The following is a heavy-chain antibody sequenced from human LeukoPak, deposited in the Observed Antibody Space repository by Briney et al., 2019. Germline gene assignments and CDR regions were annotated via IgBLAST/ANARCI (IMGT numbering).Heavy chain of an antibody. CDR2: INWNGRGR. J-gene: IGHJ4*02. Sequence: PGGSLRLSCVASGFTFNDSGMSWVRQAPGQGLEWMSGINWNGRGRGYADSVKGRFTISRDNANNSLYMEMNRLRTEDTALYFCSRPLGITGTPLFDFWGQGAWVTVPS. CDR3: SRPLGITGTPLFDF. V-gene: IGHV3-20*04. CDR1: GFTFNDSG. D-gene: IGHD1-7*01.